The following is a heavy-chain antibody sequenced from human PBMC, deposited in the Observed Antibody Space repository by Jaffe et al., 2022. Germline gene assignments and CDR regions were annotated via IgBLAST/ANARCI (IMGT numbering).Heavy chain of an antibody. V-gene: IGHV3-23*01. Sequence: EVQLLESGGGLVQPGGSLRLSCAASGFTFSSYAMSWVRQAPGKGLEWVSAISGSGGSTYYADSVKGRFTISRDNSKNTLYLQMNSLRAEDTAVYYCAKDSYSAVAGIELGAFDIWGQGTMVTVSS. D-gene: IGHD6-19*01. J-gene: IGHJ3*02. CDR3: AKDSYSAVAGIELGAFDI. CDR2: ISGSGGST. CDR1: GFTFSSYA.